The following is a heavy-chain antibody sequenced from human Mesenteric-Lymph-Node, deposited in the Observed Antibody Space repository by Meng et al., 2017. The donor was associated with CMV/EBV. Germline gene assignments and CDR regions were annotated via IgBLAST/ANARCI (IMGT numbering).Heavy chain of an antibody. CDR1: GFTFSSYG. D-gene: IGHD6-13*01. J-gene: IGHJ4*02. V-gene: IGHV3-33*01. Sequence: CAASGFTFSSYGMHWVRQAPGKGLEWVAVIWYDGSTKYYADSVKGRFTISRDNSKNTLYLQMNSLRAEDTAVYYCARDRGGSSWCDYWGQGTLVTVSS. CDR2: IWYDGSTK. CDR3: ARDRGGSSWCDY.